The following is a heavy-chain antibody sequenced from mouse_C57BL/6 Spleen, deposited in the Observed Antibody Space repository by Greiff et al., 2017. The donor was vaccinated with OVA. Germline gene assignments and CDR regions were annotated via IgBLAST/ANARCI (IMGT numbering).Heavy chain of an antibody. CDR2: IDPSDSET. CDR1: GYTFTSYW. CDR3: ARGGYGNYYFDY. V-gene: IGHV1-52*01. J-gene: IGHJ2*01. D-gene: IGHD2-1*01. Sequence: QVQLQQPGAELVRPGSSVKLSCKASGYTFTSYWMHWVKQRPIQGLEWIGNIDPSDSETHYNQKFKDKATLTVDKSSSTAYMQLSSLTSEDSAVYYCARGGYGNYYFDYWGQGTTLTVSS.